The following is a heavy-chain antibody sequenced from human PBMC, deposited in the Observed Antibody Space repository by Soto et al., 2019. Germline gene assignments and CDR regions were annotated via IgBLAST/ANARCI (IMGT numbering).Heavy chain of an antibody. V-gene: IGHV1-69*13. Sequence: SVKVSCKASEGTFSSYAISWVRQAPGQGLEWMGGIIPIFGTANYAQKFQGRVTITADESTSTAYMELSSLRSEDTAVYYCARGVAVAVFLSLDYWGQGTLVTSPQ. CDR2: IIPIFGTA. CDR1: EGTFSSYA. J-gene: IGHJ4*02. CDR3: ARGVAVAVFLSLDY. D-gene: IGHD6-19*01.